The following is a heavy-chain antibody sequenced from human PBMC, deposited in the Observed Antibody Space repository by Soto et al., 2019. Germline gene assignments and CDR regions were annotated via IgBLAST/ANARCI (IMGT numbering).Heavy chain of an antibody. D-gene: IGHD2-8*02. CDR2: ISNYNGDT. CDR1: GFSFTNIG. V-gene: IGHV1-18*01. J-gene: IGHJ4*02. Sequence: QVHLVQSGGELKRPGASVKVSCRASGFSFTNIGITWVRQAPGQGLEWMGWISNYNGDTNYAQKFQDRVTVTTDTSTSTAYIELRSLRSDDTAVIYCARASRGDYCTGGGCYSDYWGQGTLVTVSS. CDR3: ARASRGDYCTGGGCYSDY.